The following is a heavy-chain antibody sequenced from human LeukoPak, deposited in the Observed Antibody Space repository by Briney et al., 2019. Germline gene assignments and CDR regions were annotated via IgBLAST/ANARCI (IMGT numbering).Heavy chain of an antibody. V-gene: IGHV5-51*01. J-gene: IGHJ4*02. CDR3: VGGQQCDY. D-gene: IGHD5-18*01. CDR2: IYVDDSDT. CDR1: GFSFATYW. Sequence: GESLKIPCKGSGFSFATYWIAWVRQTPGKGLEWMGIIYVDDSDTRYNPSFQGQVTMSADKSISTAYLQWSSLKASDTAMYFCVGGQQCDYWGQGTLVTVSS.